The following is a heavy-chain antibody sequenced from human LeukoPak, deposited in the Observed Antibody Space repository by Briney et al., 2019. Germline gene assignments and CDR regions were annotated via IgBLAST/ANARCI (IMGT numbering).Heavy chain of an antibody. J-gene: IGHJ6*02. CDR1: GGSISSYY. CDR2: IYYSGST. V-gene: IGHV4-59*01. Sequence: ASETLSLTGTVSGGSISSYYWSWIRQPPGKGLEWIGYIYYSGSTNYNPSLKSRVTISVDTSKNQFSLKLSSVTAADTAVYYCARVSPGYSSSWYVSYYYYGMDAWGQGTTVTVSS. D-gene: IGHD6-13*01. CDR3: ARVSPGYSSSWYVSYYYYGMDA.